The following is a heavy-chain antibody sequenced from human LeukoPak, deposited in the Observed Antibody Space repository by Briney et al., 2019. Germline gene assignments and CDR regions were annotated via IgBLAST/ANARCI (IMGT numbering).Heavy chain of an antibody. D-gene: IGHD3-3*01. Sequence: SETLSLTCTVSGGSISSSSYYWGWIRQPPGKGLEWIGSIYYSGSTYYNPSLKSRVTISVDTSKNQFSLKLSSVTAADTAAYYCARRGDLGVVPTYYFDYWGQGTLVTVSS. CDR1: GGSISSSSYY. CDR2: IYYSGST. CDR3: ARRGDLGVVPTYYFDY. J-gene: IGHJ4*02. V-gene: IGHV4-39*01.